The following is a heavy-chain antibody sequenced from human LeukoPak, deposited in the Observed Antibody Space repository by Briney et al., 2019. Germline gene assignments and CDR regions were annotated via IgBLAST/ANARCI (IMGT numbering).Heavy chain of an antibody. Sequence: ASVKVSCKASGYTFTSYDINWVRQATGQGLEWMGWMNPNSGNTGYAQKFQGRVTMTRDMSTSTVYMELSSLRSEDTAVYYCARGAAILGAMSSWGQGTLVTVSS. CDR2: MNPNSGNT. CDR3: ARGAAILGAMSS. CDR1: GYTFTSYD. V-gene: IGHV1-8*01. J-gene: IGHJ5*02. D-gene: IGHD1-26*01.